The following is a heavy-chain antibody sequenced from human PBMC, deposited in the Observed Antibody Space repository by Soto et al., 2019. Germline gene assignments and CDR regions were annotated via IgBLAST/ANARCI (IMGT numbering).Heavy chain of an antibody. V-gene: IGHV3-23*01. J-gene: IGHJ5*02. CDR2: ISGSGGST. CDR3: AKDAEYYYGSGSYYNPNWFDP. Sequence: GGSLRLSCAASGFTFSSYAMSWVRQAPGKGLEWVSAISGSGGSTYYADSVKGRFTISRDNSKNTLYLQMNSLRAEDTAVYYCAKDAEYYYGSGSYYNPNWFDPWGQGTLVTVSS. CDR1: GFTFSSYA. D-gene: IGHD3-10*01.